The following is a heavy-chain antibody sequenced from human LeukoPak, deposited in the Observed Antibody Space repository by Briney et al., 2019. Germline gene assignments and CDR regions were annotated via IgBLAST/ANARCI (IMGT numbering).Heavy chain of an antibody. CDR1: GFTFSSYS. J-gene: IGHJ6*03. CDR3: ARGGAYYYYMDV. Sequence: GVLRLSCAASGFTFSSYSMNWVRQAPGKGLEWVSSISSSSSYIYYADSVKGRFTISRDNAKNSLYLQMNSLRAEDTAVYYCARGGAYYYYMDVWGKGTTVTVSS. D-gene: IGHD4/OR15-4a*01. V-gene: IGHV3-21*01. CDR2: ISSSSSYI.